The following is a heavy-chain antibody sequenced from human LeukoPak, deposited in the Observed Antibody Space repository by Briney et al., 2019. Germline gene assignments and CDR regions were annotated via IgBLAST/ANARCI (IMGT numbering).Heavy chain of an antibody. D-gene: IGHD3-22*01. CDR2: ISTSSSYI. Sequence: GGSLRLSCAASGFTFSSYTMNWVRQAPGKGLEWVSFISTSSSYIYYADSVKGRFAISRDNSKNTVYLQMNSLRAEDTAIYYCAKDGDSTGYYSSYYNHMDVWGKGTSVTISS. CDR1: GFTFSSYT. V-gene: IGHV3-21*01. J-gene: IGHJ6*03. CDR3: AKDGDSTGYYSSYYNHMDV.